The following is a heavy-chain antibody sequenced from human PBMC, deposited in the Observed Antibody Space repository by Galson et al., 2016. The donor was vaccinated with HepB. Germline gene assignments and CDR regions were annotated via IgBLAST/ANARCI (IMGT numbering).Heavy chain of an antibody. V-gene: IGHV3-33*01. CDR1: GFTFSNYG. CDR3: ARDGIPSPQDIGGRLPPPYYYGMDV. D-gene: IGHD1-1*01. CDR2: IWYDGSKK. Sequence: SLRLSCAASGFTFSNYGMHWVRQAPGKGLEWVALIWYDGSKKYYAESVKGRLTISRDNSKNTLDLQMNSLRAEDTAVYYCARDGIPSPQDIGGRLPPPYYYGMDVWGQGTAATVSS. J-gene: IGHJ6*02.